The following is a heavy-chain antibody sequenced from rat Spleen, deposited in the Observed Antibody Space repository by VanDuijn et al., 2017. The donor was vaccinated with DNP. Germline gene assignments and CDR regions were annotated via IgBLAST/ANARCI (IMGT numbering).Heavy chain of an antibody. CDR3: ARSQGYYYDGSYYPFAY. CDR1: GLSLTSNS. J-gene: IGHJ3*01. V-gene: IGHV2-47*01. Sequence: QVQLKESGPGLVQPSQTLSLTCTVSGLSLTSNSVSWIRQPPGKGLEWMGRIQSDGNTDYNSVLKSRLSISRDTSKSQVFLKMNSVQTEDTAMYFCARSQGYYYDGSYYPFAYWGQGTLVTVSS. CDR2: IQSDGNT. D-gene: IGHD1-12*02.